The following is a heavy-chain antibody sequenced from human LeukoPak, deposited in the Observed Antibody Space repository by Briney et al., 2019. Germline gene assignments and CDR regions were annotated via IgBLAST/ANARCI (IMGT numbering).Heavy chain of an antibody. V-gene: IGHV4-39*01. Sequence: SETLSLTCIVSGGSVSSGGHYWGWIRPPPGKGLEWIGSIYYSGSTYYNPSLNNRVTIFIDMSKNQFSLRLNSVTATDTAAYYCARLVCGGGSCPAEFDYWGQGTLVTVSS. CDR3: ARLVCGGGSCPAEFDY. J-gene: IGHJ4*02. CDR1: GGSVSSGGHY. CDR2: IYYSGST. D-gene: IGHD2-15*01.